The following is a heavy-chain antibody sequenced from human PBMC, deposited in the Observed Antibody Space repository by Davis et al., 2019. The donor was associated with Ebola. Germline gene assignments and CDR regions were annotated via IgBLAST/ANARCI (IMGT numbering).Heavy chain of an antibody. CDR3: ARSGGGRGPDYGEF. V-gene: IGHV4-34*01. CDR2: IHHSGIT. CDR1: GGSFSGYY. J-gene: IGHJ4*02. D-gene: IGHD1-14*01. Sequence: MPGGSLRLSCGAFGGSFSGYYWSWIRQSPGRGLEWIGEIHHSGITNYAPSLKNRVTISADTSKSQFSLKLNSVTAADTAVYYCARSGGGRGPDYGEFWGQGTLVTVSS.